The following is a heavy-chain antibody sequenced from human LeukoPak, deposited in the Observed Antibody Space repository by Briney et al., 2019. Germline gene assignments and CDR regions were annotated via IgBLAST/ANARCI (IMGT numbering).Heavy chain of an antibody. D-gene: IGHD3-16*02. V-gene: IGHV4-34*01. Sequence: SETLSLTCAVYGGSFSGYYWSWIRQPPGKGLEWIGEINHSGSTNYNPSLKSRVTISVDTSKNQFSLKLSSVTAADTAVYYCARSGRYDYVWGSYRYNDAFDIWGQGTMVTVSS. CDR2: INHSGST. CDR3: ARSGRYDYVWGSYRYNDAFDI. CDR1: GGSFSGYY. J-gene: IGHJ3*02.